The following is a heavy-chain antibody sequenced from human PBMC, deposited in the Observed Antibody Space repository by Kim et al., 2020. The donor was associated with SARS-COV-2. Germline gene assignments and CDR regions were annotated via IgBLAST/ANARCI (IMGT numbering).Heavy chain of an antibody. CDR3: ARGIVVVNKYYYGMDV. V-gene: IGHV3-66*02. Sequence: GGSLRLSCAASGFTVSSNYMSWVRQAPGKGLEWVSVIYSGGSTYYADSVKGRFTISRDNSKNTLYLQMNSLRAEDTAVYYCARGIVVVNKYYYGMDVWGQGTTVTVSS. D-gene: IGHD2-21*01. CDR1: GFTVSSNY. CDR2: IYSGGST. J-gene: IGHJ6*02.